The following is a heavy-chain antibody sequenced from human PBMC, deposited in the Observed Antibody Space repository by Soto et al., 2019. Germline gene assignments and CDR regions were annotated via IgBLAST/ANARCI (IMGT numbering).Heavy chain of an antibody. CDR1: GGTFGNFI. D-gene: IGHD1-26*01. Sequence: QVQLVQSGAEVQEPGSSVRVSCKASGGTFGNFIMNWVRQTPGQGLEWMGGIVPMLGTPTYAEKFKGRVRISATGSTSTTYMELTSLRSEDTAIYYCARNGTYSSSLSQYSGMDVWGQGTTVTVSS. J-gene: IGHJ6*02. CDR2: IVPMLGTP. V-gene: IGHV1-69*01. CDR3: ARNGTYSSSLSQYSGMDV.